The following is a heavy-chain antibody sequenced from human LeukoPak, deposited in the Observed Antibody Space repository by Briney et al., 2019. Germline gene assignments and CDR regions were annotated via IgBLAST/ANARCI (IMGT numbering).Heavy chain of an antibody. V-gene: IGHV3-66*01. CDR3: ARSGLYYDSSGYWVNDAFDI. D-gene: IGHD3-22*01. CDR1: GFTVSSNY. J-gene: IGHJ3*02. Sequence: GGSLRLSCAASGFTVSSNYMSWVRQAPGKGLEWVSVIYSGGSTYYADSVKGRFTISRDNSKNTLYLQMNSLRAEDTAVYYCARSGLYYDSSGYWVNDAFDIWGQGTMVTVSS. CDR2: IYSGGST.